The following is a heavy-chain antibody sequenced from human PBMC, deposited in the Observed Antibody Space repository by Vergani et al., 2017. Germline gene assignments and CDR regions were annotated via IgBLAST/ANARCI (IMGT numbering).Heavy chain of an antibody. J-gene: IGHJ4*02. D-gene: IGHD3-22*01. CDR3: AREPHYYDATGYNDHV. V-gene: IGHV4-38-2*02. CDR1: GYSISNGYH. CDR2: IYGSGTT. Sequence: QVQLQESGPGLVKPSETLSLTCTVSGYSISNGYHWGWIRQPPGEGLEWIGRIYGSGTTNYNPSLRSRVTISVDTSKNQFSLHLSSVTAADTAVYFCAREPHYYDATGYNDHVWGQGTLVIVSS.